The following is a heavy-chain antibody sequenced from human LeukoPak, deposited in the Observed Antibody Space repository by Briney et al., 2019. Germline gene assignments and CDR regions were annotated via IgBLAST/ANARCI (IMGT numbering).Heavy chain of an antibody. CDR3: ARLTPYPGVWASGY. CDR2: IYYSGST. Sequence: SETLSLTCTFSGGSISSYYWSWIRQPPGKGLEWIAYIYYSGSTNYNPSLKSRVTISVDTSKNQFSLKLRSVTAADTAVYYCARLTPYPGVWASGYWGQGTLVTVSS. CDR1: GGSISSYY. V-gene: IGHV4-59*08. D-gene: IGHD4-23*01. J-gene: IGHJ4*02.